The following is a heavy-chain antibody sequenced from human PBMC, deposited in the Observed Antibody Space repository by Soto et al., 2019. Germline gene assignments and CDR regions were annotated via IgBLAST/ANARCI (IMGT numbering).Heavy chain of an antibody. CDR3: ARRKYCSSTTCFDY. Sequence: PGGSLRLSCAASGFTFSSYWMHWVRQAPGKGLVWVSIIYSDGYTYYAASVKGRFTISRDNFKNTLYLQMSSLRAEDTAVYYCARRKYCSSTTCFDYWGQGTLVTVSS. V-gene: IGHV3-66*01. CDR1: GFTFSSYW. J-gene: IGHJ4*02. D-gene: IGHD2-2*01. CDR2: IYSDGYT.